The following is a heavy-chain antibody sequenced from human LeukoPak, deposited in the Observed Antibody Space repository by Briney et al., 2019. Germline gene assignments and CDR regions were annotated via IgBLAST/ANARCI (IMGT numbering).Heavy chain of an antibody. V-gene: IGHV3-23*01. CDR2: ISGSGDST. CDR1: GFPFSSYA. D-gene: IGHD5-18*01. J-gene: IGHJ4*02. Sequence: GGSLRLSCEASGFPFSSYAMSWVRQAPGKGLEWVTVISGSGDSTYYADSVEGRCTSSRDNANNSLYLQMNSLRAEDTAVYYCARGKGYNYGSYYFDYWGQGNLVTVSS. CDR3: ARGKGYNYGSYYFDY.